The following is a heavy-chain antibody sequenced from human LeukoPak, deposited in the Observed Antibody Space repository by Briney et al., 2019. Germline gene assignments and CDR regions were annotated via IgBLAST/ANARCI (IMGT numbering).Heavy chain of an antibody. D-gene: IGHD6-13*01. J-gene: IGHJ4*02. V-gene: IGHV4-34*01. CDR1: GGSFSGYY. CDR3: AREDSGAAAGY. CDR2: ISHNENT. Sequence: SETLSLTCAVYGGSFSGYYWNWIRQPPGKGLEWIGEISHNENTNYSPSLKSRVTISVDTSKNQFSLKLSSVTAADTAVYYCAREDSGAAAGYWGQGTLVTVSS.